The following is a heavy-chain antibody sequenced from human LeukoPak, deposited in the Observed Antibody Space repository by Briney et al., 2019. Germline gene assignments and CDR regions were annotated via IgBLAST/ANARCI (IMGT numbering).Heavy chain of an antibody. J-gene: IGHJ4*02. V-gene: IGHV1-18*01. Sequence: ASVKVSCKASGYTFTSYGISWVRQAPGQGLEWMGWISAYNGNTNYAQKLQGRVTMTTDTSTSTAYMELRSPRSDDTAVYYCARNYDFWSGYYTAGLFDYWGQGTLVTVSS. CDR1: GYTFTSYG. CDR2: ISAYNGNT. CDR3: ARNYDFWSGYYTAGLFDY. D-gene: IGHD3-3*01.